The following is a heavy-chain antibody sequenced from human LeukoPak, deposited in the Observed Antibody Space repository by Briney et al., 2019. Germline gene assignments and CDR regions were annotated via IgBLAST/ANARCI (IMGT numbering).Heavy chain of an antibody. Sequence: ASVKVSCKVSGYTLTELSMHWVRQAPGKGLEWVSFIHRDDKTYYADSVKGRFTMSRNNSRNTLFLQMNSLGADDTAVYYCAREVIGIPSYFDYWGQGILVTVSS. D-gene: IGHD1-14*01. CDR2: IHRDDKT. CDR3: AREVIGIPSYFDY. J-gene: IGHJ4*02. V-gene: IGHV3-53*01. CDR1: GYTLTELS.